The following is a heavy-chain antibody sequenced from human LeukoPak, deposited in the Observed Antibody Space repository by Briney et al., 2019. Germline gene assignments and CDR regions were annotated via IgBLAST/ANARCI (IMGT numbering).Heavy chain of an antibody. CDR3: AKKMSRSSGYYSFDY. J-gene: IGHJ4*02. V-gene: IGHV3-23*01. Sequence: GGSLRLSCAASGFTFTNYAMSWVRQAPGKGLEWVSAISGSGGSTYYADSVKGRFTISRDNSKNTLYLQMNSLRAEDTAVYYCAKKMSRSSGYYSFDYWGQGTLVTVSS. D-gene: IGHD3-22*01. CDR2: ISGSGGST. CDR1: GFTFTNYA.